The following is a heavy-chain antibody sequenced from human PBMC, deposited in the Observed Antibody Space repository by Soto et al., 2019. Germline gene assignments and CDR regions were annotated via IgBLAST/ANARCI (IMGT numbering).Heavy chain of an antibody. D-gene: IGHD6-19*01. CDR2: ISGSGDST. Sequence: GGSLRLSCAVSGFTFSNYAMNWVRQAPGKGLEWVSGISGSGDSTYYADSVKGRFTISRDNSKNTLYLQMNSLRAEDTAVYYCAKGVPGIAVAGTGYFQHWGQGTLVTVSS. V-gene: IGHV3-23*01. CDR3: AKGVPGIAVAGTGYFQH. J-gene: IGHJ1*01. CDR1: GFTFSNYA.